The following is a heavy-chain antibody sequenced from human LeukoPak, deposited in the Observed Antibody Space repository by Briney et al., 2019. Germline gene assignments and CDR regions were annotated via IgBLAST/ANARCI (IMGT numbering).Heavy chain of an antibody. CDR1: GGTFSSYA. Sequence: SVKVSCKASGGTFSSYAISWVRQAPGQGLEWMGRIIPILGIANYAQKFQGRATITADKSTSTAYMELSSLRSEDTAVYYCARDEGPVIEHIVVVTAGFWFDPWGQGTLVTVSS. V-gene: IGHV1-69*04. CDR2: IIPILGIA. D-gene: IGHD2-21*02. CDR3: ARDEGPVIEHIVVVTAGFWFDP. J-gene: IGHJ5*02.